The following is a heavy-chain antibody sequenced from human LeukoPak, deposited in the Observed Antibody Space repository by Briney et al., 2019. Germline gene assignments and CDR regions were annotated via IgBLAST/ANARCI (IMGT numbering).Heavy chain of an antibody. D-gene: IGHD3-22*01. V-gene: IGHV1-69*13. J-gene: IGHJ4*02. CDR3: ARGTYYYDSSGYLNY. CDR2: IIPIFGTA. CDR1: GGTFSSYA. Sequence: ASVKVSFKASGGTFSSYAISWVRQAPGQGLEWMGGIIPIFGTANYAQKFQGRVTITADESTSTAYMELSSLRSEDTAVYYCARGTYYYDSSGYLNYWGQGTLVTVSS.